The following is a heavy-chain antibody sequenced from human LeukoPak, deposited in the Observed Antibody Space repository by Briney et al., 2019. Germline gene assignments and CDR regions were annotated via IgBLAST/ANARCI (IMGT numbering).Heavy chain of an antibody. CDR1: GFSISSGYF. Sequence: SETLSLTCAVSGFSISSGYFWAWIRQSPGKGLEWIGSIFHSGITYYNPALKSRITISVDTSKNQFSLRLSSVTTSDTAVYYCARRISTRRGETCSSTSCYFDYWGQGTLVTVSS. CDR3: ARRISTRRGETCSSTSCYFDY. CDR2: IFHSGIT. D-gene: IGHD2-2*01. V-gene: IGHV4-38-2*01. J-gene: IGHJ4*02.